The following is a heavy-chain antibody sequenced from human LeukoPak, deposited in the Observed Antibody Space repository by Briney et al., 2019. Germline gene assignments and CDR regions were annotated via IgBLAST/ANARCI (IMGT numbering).Heavy chain of an antibody. J-gene: IGHJ6*04. CDR1: GGTFSSYA. Sequence: SVKVSCKASGGTFSSYAISWVRQAPGQGLEWMGGIIPIFGTANYAQKFRGRVTITADKSTSTAYMELSSLRSEDTAVYYCAHVPPEDYYYGMDVWGKGTTVTVSS. D-gene: IGHD3-16*01. CDR3: AHVPPEDYYYGMDV. V-gene: IGHV1-69*06. CDR2: IIPIFGTA.